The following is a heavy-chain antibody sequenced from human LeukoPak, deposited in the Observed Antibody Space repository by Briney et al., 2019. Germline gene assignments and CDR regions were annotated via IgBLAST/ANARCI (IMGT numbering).Heavy chain of an antibody. CDR3: ARVKSTMIPSDY. V-gene: IGHV3-66*01. D-gene: IGHD3-22*01. J-gene: IGHJ4*02. CDR1: GFTVSSNY. Sequence: TGGSLRLSCAASGFTVSSNYMSWVRQAPGKGLEWVSVIYSGGSTYYADSVKGRFTISRDNSKNTLYLQMNSLRAEDTAVYYCARVKSTMIPSDYWGQGTLVTVSS. CDR2: IYSGGST.